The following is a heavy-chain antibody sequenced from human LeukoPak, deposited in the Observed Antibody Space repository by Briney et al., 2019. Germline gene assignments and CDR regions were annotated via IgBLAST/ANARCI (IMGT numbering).Heavy chain of an antibody. CDR1: GFTFSSYA. CDR2: ISGSGGST. V-gene: IGHV3-23*01. D-gene: IGHD6-19*01. CDR3: AKGLVPRPYYYYGMDV. J-gene: IGHJ6*02. Sequence: GGSLRLSCAASGFTFSSYAMSWVRQAPGKGLEWVSAISGSGGSTYYADSVKGRFTISRDNSKNTLYLQMNSLRAEDTAVYYCAKGLVPRPYYYYGMDVWGQGTTVTVSS.